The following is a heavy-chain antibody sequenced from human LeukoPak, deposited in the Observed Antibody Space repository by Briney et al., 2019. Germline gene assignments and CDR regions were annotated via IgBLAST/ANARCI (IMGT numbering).Heavy chain of an antibody. CDR1: GFTFSSYW. CDR2: INSDGSST. CDR3: ARATNYCDILTGYYQGAFDI. V-gene: IGHV3-74*01. Sequence: GGSLRLSCAASGFTFSSYWMHWVRQAPGKGLVWVSRINSDGSSTSYADSVKGRFTISRDNAKNTLYLQMNSLRAEDTAVHYCARATNYCDILTGYYQGAFDIWGQGTMVTVSS. J-gene: IGHJ3*02. D-gene: IGHD3-9*01.